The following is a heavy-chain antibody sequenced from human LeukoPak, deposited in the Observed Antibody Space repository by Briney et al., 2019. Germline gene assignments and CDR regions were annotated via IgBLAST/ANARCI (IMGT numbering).Heavy chain of an antibody. D-gene: IGHD3-10*01. CDR3: AKDKLVRGVNYYGMDV. Sequence: PGGSLRLSCAASGFTFDDYAMHWVRQAPGKGLEWVSGISWNSGSIGYADSVKGRFTISRDNAKNSLYLQMNSLRAEDTALYYCAKDKLVRGVNYYGMDVWGQGTTVTVSS. J-gene: IGHJ6*02. CDR1: GFTFDDYA. V-gene: IGHV3-9*01. CDR2: ISWNSGSI.